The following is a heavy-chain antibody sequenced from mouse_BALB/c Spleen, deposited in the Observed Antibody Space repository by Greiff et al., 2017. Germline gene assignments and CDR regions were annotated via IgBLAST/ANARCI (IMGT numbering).Heavy chain of an antibody. V-gene: IGHV5-17*02. CDR3: ARSDGVLYYYAMDY. Sequence: EVMLVESGGGLVQPGGSRKLSCAASGFTFSSFGMHWVRQAPEKGLEWVAYISSGSSTIYYADTVKGRFTISRDNPKNTLFLQMTSLRSEDTAMDYCARSDGVLYYYAMDYWGQGTSVTVSS. J-gene: IGHJ4*01. CDR2: ISSGSSTI. CDR1: GFTFSSFG.